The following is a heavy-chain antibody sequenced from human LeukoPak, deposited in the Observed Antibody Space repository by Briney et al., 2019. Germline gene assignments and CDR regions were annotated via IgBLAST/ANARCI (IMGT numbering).Heavy chain of an antibody. Sequence: PGGSLRLSCAASGFTFSSYAMSWVRQAPGKGLEWVSAISGSGGSTYYADSVKGRFTISRDNSKNTLYLQMNSLRAEDMAVYYCAKSLNQVVSVTDYWGQGTLVTVSS. V-gene: IGHV3-23*01. D-gene: IGHD4-17*01. CDR1: GFTFSSYA. CDR3: AKSLNQVVSVTDY. CDR2: ISGSGGST. J-gene: IGHJ4*02.